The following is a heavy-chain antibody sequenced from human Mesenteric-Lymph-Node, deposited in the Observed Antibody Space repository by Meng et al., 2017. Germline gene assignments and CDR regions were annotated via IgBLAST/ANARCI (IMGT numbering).Heavy chain of an antibody. Sequence: ASVKVSCKASGYTFTGYYMHWVRQAPGQGLEWMGRINPNSGGTNYAQKFQGRVTMTRDTSISTAYMELSRLRSDDTAVYYCARIYYDSSGYYSNKNWYFDLWGLGTLVTVSS. V-gene: IGHV1-2*06. CDR2: INPNSGGT. CDR1: GYTFTGYY. D-gene: IGHD3-22*01. CDR3: ARIYYDSSGYYSNKNWYFDL. J-gene: IGHJ2*01.